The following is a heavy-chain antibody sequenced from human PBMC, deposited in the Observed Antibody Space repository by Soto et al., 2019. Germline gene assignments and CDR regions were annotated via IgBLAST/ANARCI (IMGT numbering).Heavy chain of an antibody. CDR2: IDHSGRT. D-gene: IGHD1-7*01. CDR3: ARSNWNYVRTLDY. Sequence: QVQIQESGPGLVKHSGTLSLACSVSSVSVSGSYWCAWVRQSPGKGLEWIGEIDHSGRTNYNPSLKSRVTMSLDYSKNQFSLNLRSVTAADTAVYYCARSNWNYVRTLDYWGQGSQVIVSA. J-gene: IGHJ4*02. V-gene: IGHV4-4*02. CDR1: SVSVSGSYW.